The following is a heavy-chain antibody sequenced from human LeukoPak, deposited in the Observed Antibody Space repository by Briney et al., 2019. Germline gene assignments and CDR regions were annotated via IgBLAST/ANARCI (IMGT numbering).Heavy chain of an antibody. Sequence: GGSLRLSCAASGFTFSSYWMTWVRQAPGKGLEWVANIKQDGSEKYYVDSVKGRFTISRDNAKNSLYLQMNSLRAEDTAVYYCARARRGGSSSSYFDYWGQGTLVTVSS. CDR1: GFTFSSYW. V-gene: IGHV3-7*01. CDR3: ARARRGGSSSSYFDY. CDR2: IKQDGSEK. D-gene: IGHD6-6*01. J-gene: IGHJ4*02.